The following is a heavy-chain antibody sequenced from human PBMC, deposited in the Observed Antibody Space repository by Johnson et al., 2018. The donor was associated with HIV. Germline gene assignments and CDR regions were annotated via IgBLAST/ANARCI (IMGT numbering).Heavy chain of an antibody. Sequence: VQVVESGGGLVKPGGSLRLSCAASGFTFSDYYMSWIRQAPGKGLEWVSYISSSGSIIYYGDSVKGRFTISRDNAKNSLYLQMNSLRAEDTAVYYCARGGWRGIATPDAFDIWGQGTMITVSS. D-gene: IGHD6-13*01. J-gene: IGHJ3*02. CDR1: GFTFSDYY. CDR2: ISSSGSII. CDR3: ARGGWRGIATPDAFDI. V-gene: IGHV3-11*04.